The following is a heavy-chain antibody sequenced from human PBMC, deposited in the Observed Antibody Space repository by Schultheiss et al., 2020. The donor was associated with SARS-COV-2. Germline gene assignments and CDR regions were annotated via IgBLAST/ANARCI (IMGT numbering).Heavy chain of an antibody. Sequence: SGPTLVKPTQTLTLTCTFSGLSLSTSGVGVGWIRQPPGKALEWLALIYWNDDKRYSPSLKSRLTITKDTSKNQVVLTMTNMDPVDTATYYCAHRPAVTNKDWFDPWGQGTLVTVSS. CDR1: GLSLSTSGVG. V-gene: IGHV2-5*01. J-gene: IGHJ5*02. CDR3: AHRPAVTNKDWFDP. D-gene: IGHD4-17*01. CDR2: IYWNDDK.